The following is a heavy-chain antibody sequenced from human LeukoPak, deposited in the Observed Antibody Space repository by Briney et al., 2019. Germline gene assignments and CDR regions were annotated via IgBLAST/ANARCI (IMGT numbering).Heavy chain of an antibody. Sequence: ASVKVSCKVSGYTLTELSMHWVRQAPGKGLEWMGGFDPEDGETIYAQKFQGRVTMTEDTSTDTAYMELCSLRSEDTAVYYCATPPDSSSRNRNGDYYYMDVWGKGTTVTVSS. CDR3: ATPPDSSSRNRNGDYYYMDV. CDR2: FDPEDGET. CDR1: GYTLTELS. J-gene: IGHJ6*03. V-gene: IGHV1-24*01. D-gene: IGHD6-6*01.